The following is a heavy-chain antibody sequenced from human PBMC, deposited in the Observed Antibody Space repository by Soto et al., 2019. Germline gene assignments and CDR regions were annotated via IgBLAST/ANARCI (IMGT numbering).Heavy chain of an antibody. CDR2: ISSSSSTI. CDR3: ASWRGGYTYGLDH. CDR1: GFTFSSYS. D-gene: IGHD5-18*01. J-gene: IGHJ4*02. Sequence: PGGSLRLSCAASGFTFSSYSMNWVRQAPGKGLEWVSYISSSSSTIYYADSVKGRLTISRDNAKKTMSLQMNSLRAEDTAVYYCASWRGGYTYGLDHWGQGTPVTVSS. V-gene: IGHV3-48*04.